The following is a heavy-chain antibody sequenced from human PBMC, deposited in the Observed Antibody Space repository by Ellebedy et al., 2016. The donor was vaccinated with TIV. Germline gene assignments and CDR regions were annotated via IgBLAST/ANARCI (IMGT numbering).Heavy chain of an antibody. J-gene: IGHJ4*02. CDR2: ISVYNGNT. CDR1: GYTFATYY. CDR3: ARDFYSWYGQWLGTSMNWYYFDY. D-gene: IGHD6-19*01. Sequence: AASVKVSCKASGYTFATYYMHWVRQAPGQGLEWMGWISVYNGNTNYAQNLQGRVTMTTDTSTSTAYMELRSLRSDDTAVYYCARDFYSWYGQWLGTSMNWYYFDYWGQGTLVTVSS. V-gene: IGHV1-18*04.